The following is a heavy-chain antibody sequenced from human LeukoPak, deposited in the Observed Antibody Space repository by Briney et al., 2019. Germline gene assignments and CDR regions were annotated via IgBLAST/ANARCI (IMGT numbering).Heavy chain of an antibody. V-gene: IGHV3-30*18. CDR3: AKDRVVPAAMDY. D-gene: IGHD2-2*01. Sequence: GRSLRLSCAASGFTFSSYGMHWVRQAPGKGLEWVAVISYDGSNKYYADSVKGRFTISRDNSKNTLYLQMNSLRAEDTAVYYCAKDRVVPAAMDYWGQGTLVTVSS. CDR2: ISYDGSNK. CDR1: GFTFSSYG. J-gene: IGHJ4*02.